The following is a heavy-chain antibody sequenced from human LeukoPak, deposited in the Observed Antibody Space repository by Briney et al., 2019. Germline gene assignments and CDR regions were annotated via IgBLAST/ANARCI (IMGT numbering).Heavy chain of an antibody. CDR2: IYYSGST. J-gene: IGHJ4*02. Sequence: PSETLSLTCIVSGGSISSSSYYWGWIRQPPGKGLEWIGSIYYSGSTYYNPFLKSRITISVDTSKNQFSLKLSSVTAADTAVYYCARGSVLRHFNYWGQGTLVTVSS. D-gene: IGHD3-3*01. CDR3: ARGSVLRHFNY. CDR1: GGSISSSSYY. V-gene: IGHV4-39*01.